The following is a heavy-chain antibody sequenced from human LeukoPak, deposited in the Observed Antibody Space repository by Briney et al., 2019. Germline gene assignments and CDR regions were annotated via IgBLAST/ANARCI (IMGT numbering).Heavy chain of an antibody. CDR1: GFTFSSYG. CDR3: ASDFGY. CDR2: IYSGGST. J-gene: IGHJ4*02. Sequence: GGSLRLSCAASGFTFSSYGMHWVRQAPGKGLEWVSFIYSGGSTYYADSVKGRFTISRDNSKNTLYLQMNSLRAEDTAVYYCASDFGYWGQGTLVTVSS. V-gene: IGHV3-53*01.